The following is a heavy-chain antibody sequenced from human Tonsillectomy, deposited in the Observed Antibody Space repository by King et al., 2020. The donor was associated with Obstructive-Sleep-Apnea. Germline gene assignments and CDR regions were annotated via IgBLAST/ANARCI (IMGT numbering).Heavy chain of an antibody. D-gene: IGHD3-22*01. CDR1: GGTFSSYA. Sequence: QLVQSGAEVKKPGSSMKVSCKASGGTFSSYAISWVRQAPGQGLEWMGGIIPILGIANYAQKFQGRVTITADKSTSTAYMELSSLRSEDTAVYYCARDLTYYDSSGYLDYWGQGTLVTVSS. V-gene: IGHV1-69*10. CDR2: IIPILGIA. J-gene: IGHJ4*02. CDR3: ARDLTYYDSSGYLDY.